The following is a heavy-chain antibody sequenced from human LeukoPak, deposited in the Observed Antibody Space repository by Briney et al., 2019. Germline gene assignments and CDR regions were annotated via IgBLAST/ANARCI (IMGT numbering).Heavy chain of an antibody. CDR2: INPSGGST. D-gene: IGHD5-18*01. Sequence: ASVKVSCKASGYTFTSYYMHWVRQAPGQGLEWMGIINPSGGSTSYAQKFQGRVTMTRDMSTSTVYMELSSLRSEDTAVYYCATDTAMVGGGYRGQGTLVTVSS. J-gene: IGHJ4*02. CDR1: GYTFTSYY. CDR3: ATDTAMVGGGY. V-gene: IGHV1-46*03.